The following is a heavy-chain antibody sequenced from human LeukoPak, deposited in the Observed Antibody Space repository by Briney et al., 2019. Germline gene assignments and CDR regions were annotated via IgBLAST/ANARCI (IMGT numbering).Heavy chain of an antibody. J-gene: IGHJ3*02. CDR3: AKDLGAVLWFGAFDI. CDR1: GFTFSSYG. Sequence: GGSLRLSCAASGFTFSSYGMRWVRQAPGKGLEWVAFIRYDGSNKYYADSVKGRFTISRDNSKNTLYLQMNSLRAEDTAVYYCAKDLGAVLWFGAFDIWGQGTMVTVSS. D-gene: IGHD2-21*01. CDR2: IRYDGSNK. V-gene: IGHV3-30*02.